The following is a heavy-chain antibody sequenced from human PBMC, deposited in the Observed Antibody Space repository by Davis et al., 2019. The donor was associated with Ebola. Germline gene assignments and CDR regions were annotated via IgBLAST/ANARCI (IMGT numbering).Heavy chain of an antibody. J-gene: IGHJ4*02. CDR3: ARRDRGWGGNDY. CDR1: GFTFSSYA. CDR2: ISGSGGST. D-gene: IGHD6-19*01. V-gene: IGHV3-23*01. Sequence: GESLKISCAASGFTFSSYAMSWVRQAPGKGLEWVSAISGSGGSTYYADSVKGRFTISRDNSKNTLYLQMNSLRAEDTAVYYCARRDRGWGGNDYWGQGTLVTVSS.